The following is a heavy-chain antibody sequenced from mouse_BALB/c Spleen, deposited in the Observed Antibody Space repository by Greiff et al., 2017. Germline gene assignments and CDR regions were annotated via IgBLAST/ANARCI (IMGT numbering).Heavy chain of an antibody. D-gene: IGHD4-1*01. J-gene: IGHJ1*01. V-gene: IGHV3-6*02. CDR3: AREETGTWYFDV. CDR2: ISYDGSN. CDR1: GYSITSGYY. Sequence: EVQRVESGPGLVKPSQSLSLTCSVTGYSITSGYYWNWIRQFPGNKLEWMGYISYDGSNNYNPSLKNRISITRDTSKNQFFLKLNSVTTEDTATYYCAREETGTWYFDVWGAGTTVTVSS.